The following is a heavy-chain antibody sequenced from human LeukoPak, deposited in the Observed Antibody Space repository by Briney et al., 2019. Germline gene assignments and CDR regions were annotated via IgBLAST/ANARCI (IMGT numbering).Heavy chain of an antibody. D-gene: IGHD6-19*01. V-gene: IGHV3-21*01. CDR3: ARAIFSSGWYLVDY. J-gene: IGHJ4*02. CDR1: GFTFGSYS. Sequence: KSGGSLRLSCAASGFTFGSYSMNWVRQAPGKGLEWVSSISTSISYIYYADSVKGRFTISRDNAKNSLYLQMNSLRAEDTAVYYCARAIFSSGWYLVDYWGQGTLVTVFS. CDR2: ISTSISYI.